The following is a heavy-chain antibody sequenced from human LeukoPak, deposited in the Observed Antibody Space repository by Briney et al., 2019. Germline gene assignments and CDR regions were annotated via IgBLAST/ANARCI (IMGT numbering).Heavy chain of an antibody. CDR1: GGSISSGSYY. CDR3: ARDAYYDILTD. D-gene: IGHD3-9*01. J-gene: IGHJ4*02. Sequence: SQTLSLTCTVSGGSISSGSYYWSWIRQPAGKGLEWIGRIYTSGSTNYNPSLKSRVTISVDTPQNQFSLQLSSVTAADTAVYYCARDAYYDILTDWGQGTLVTVSS. V-gene: IGHV4-61*02. CDR2: IYTSGST.